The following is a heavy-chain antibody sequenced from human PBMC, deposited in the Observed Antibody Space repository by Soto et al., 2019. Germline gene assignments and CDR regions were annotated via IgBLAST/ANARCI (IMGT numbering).Heavy chain of an antibody. CDR1: GGSISSGGYY. D-gene: IGHD3-10*01. J-gene: IGHJ3*02. V-gene: IGHV4-31*03. Sequence: QVQLQESGPGLVKPSQTLSLTCTVSGGSISSGGYYWSWIRQHPGKGLEWIGYIYYSGSTYYNPSLKRRVTISVDTSKNQSSLKLSSVTAADTAVYYCARDVSMVRGVILHDAFDIWGQGTMVTVSS. CDR2: IYYSGST. CDR3: ARDVSMVRGVILHDAFDI.